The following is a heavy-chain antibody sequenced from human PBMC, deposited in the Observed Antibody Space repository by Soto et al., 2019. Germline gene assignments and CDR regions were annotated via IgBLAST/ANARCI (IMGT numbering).Heavy chain of an antibody. D-gene: IGHD5-12*01. Sequence: SQSRSLTCGISGDSVAYIRAAWDWIRQSPSRGLEWLGRTYYRSKWYNDYAVSVKSRITINPDTSKNQFSLQLTSVTPEDTAFYFCARVPNLLPPKMGYEKSFDSWGKGTMVTAS. V-gene: IGHV6-1*01. J-gene: IGHJ3*01. CDR2: TYYRSKWYN. CDR3: ARVPNLLPPKMGYEKSFDS. CDR1: GDSVAYIRAA.